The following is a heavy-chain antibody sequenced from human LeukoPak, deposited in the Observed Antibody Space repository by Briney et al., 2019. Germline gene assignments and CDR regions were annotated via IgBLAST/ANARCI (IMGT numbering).Heavy chain of an antibody. Sequence: ASVKVSCKASGYTFTSYGISWVRQAPGQGLEWMGWISAYNGNTNYAQKLQGRVTMTTDTSTSTAYMELRSLRSDDTAVYYCARDQGPYYDFWSGYYALDYWGQGTLVTVSS. CDR2: ISAYNGNT. CDR3: ARDQGPYYDFWSGYYALDY. V-gene: IGHV1-18*01. CDR1: GYTFTSYG. J-gene: IGHJ4*02. D-gene: IGHD3-3*01.